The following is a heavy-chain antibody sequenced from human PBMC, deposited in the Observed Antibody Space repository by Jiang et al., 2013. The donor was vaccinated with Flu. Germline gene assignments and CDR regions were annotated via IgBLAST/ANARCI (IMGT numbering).Heavy chain of an antibody. V-gene: IGHV4-59*01. CDR1: GGSISSYH. J-gene: IGHJ6*02. D-gene: IGHD6-13*01. Sequence: GSGLVKPSETLSLTCTVSGGSISSYHWSWIRQPPGKGLEWIGYIYYSGSTNYNPSLKSRVTISVDTSKNQFSLKLSSVTAADTAVYYCARAYSSSWYTYYGMDVWGQGTTVTVSS. CDR2: IYYSGST. CDR3: ARAYSSSWYTYYGMDV.